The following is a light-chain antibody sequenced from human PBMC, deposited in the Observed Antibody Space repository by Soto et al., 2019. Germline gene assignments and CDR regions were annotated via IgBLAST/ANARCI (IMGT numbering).Light chain of an antibody. Sequence: DLQMTQSPSSLSASVGDRVTITCQASQDISNYLNWYQQKPGKAPKLLIYDASNLETGVPSRFSGRGSGTDFTFPISRLQAEDIATYYCQQYGNLLPLTFGGGTKVEIK. CDR3: QQYGNLLPLT. CDR1: QDISNY. J-gene: IGKJ4*01. V-gene: IGKV1-33*01. CDR2: DAS.